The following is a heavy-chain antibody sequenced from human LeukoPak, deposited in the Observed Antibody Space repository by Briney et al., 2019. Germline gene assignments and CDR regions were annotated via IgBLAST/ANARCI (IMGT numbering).Heavy chain of an antibody. Sequence: GESLKISCQGSGYSFTSYWIGWVRRMPGKGLEWMGIIYPGDSGTRYNPSVQGQVTISADKSISTAFLHWSSLKTSDTAIYYCARGRGYTYGYPENWFDPWGQGTLVTVSS. D-gene: IGHD5-18*01. CDR3: ARGRGYTYGYPENWFDP. V-gene: IGHV5-51*01. J-gene: IGHJ5*02. CDR2: IYPGDSGT. CDR1: GYSFTSYW.